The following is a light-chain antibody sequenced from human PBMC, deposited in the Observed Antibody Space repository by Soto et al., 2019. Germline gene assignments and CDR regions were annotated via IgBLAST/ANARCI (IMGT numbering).Light chain of an antibody. J-gene: IGKJ2*01. CDR2: KVS. CDR1: QSLAYSDGNTY. CDR3: MQGTDWPPA. V-gene: IGKV2-30*01. Sequence: DVVMTQSPLSLPVTLGQPASISCRSGQSLAYSDGNTYLSWFQQRPGQSPRRLIYKVSNRDSGVPDRFSGSGSGTDFTLKISRVEAEDVGVYYFMQGTDWPPAFGQGTKLEIK.